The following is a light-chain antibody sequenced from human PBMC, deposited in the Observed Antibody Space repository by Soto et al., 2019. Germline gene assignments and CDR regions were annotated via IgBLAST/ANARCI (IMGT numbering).Light chain of an antibody. CDR1: SSDVGGYDF. CDR3: SSYTITSPPV. V-gene: IGLV2-14*01. CDR2: EVT. Sequence: QSALTQPASVSGSPGQSITISCTGTSSDVGGYDFVSWYRQYPGQAPKILIYEVTHRPSGVPDRFSGSKSGNTASLTISGLQADDEADYYCSSYTITSPPVVGPGTKLTVL. J-gene: IGLJ1*01.